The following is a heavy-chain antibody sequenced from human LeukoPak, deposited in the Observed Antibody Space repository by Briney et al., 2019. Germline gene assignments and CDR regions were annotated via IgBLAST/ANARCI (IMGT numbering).Heavy chain of an antibody. J-gene: IGHJ4*02. CDR2: ISSSRSFI. V-gene: IGHV3-21*01. CDR1: GSTFSIYS. D-gene: IGHD5-18*01. CDR3: ARAPRGYSYGYQYYFDY. Sequence: GGSLRLSCAASGSTFSIYSMNWVRQAPGKGLEWVSSISSSRSFIYYADSVKGRFTISRDNAKNSLFLQMNSLRAEDTAVYYCARAPRGYSYGYQYYFDYWGQGTLVTVSS.